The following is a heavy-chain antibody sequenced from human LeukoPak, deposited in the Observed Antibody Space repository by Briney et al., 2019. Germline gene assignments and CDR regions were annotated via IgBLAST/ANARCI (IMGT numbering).Heavy chain of an antibody. CDR3: ARDYYDSIGYYYYGMDV. Sequence: SETLSLTCTVSGGSISSSSYYWGWIRQPPGKGLEWIGSIYYSGSTYYNPSLKSRVTISVDTSKNQFSLKLSSVTAADTAVYYCARDYYDSIGYYYYGMDVWGQGTTVTVSS. D-gene: IGHD3-22*01. J-gene: IGHJ6*02. V-gene: IGHV4-39*07. CDR2: IYYSGST. CDR1: GGSISSSSYY.